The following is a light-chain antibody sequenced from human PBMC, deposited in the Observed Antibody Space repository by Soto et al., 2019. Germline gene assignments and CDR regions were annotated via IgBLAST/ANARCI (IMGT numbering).Light chain of an antibody. CDR2: GAS. CDR1: QSFSSSY. J-gene: IGKJ2*01. Sequence: EIVLTQSPGTLSLSPGESATLSCRASQSFSSSYLAWYQQKPGQAPRLLIYGASSRATGIPDRFSGSGSGTDFNLTISRLEPEDVAVYYCQQYGSSHRGYTFGQGTKLEIK. V-gene: IGKV3-20*01. CDR3: QQYGSSHRGYT.